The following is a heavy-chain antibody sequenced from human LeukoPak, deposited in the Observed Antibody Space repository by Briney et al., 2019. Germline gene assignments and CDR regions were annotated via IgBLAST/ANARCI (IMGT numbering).Heavy chain of an antibody. J-gene: IGHJ4*02. V-gene: IGHV3-23*01. D-gene: IGHD3-3*01. CDR3: AKTIYDFWSGLDY. Sequence: GGSLRRSCAASGFSSYAMSWVRQAPGQGLEWVSTISGSGGSTYYADSVKGRFTISRDNSKNTLYLQLNSLRAEDTAVYYCAKTIYDFWSGLDYWGQGTLVTVSS. CDR2: ISGSGGST. CDR1: GFSSYA.